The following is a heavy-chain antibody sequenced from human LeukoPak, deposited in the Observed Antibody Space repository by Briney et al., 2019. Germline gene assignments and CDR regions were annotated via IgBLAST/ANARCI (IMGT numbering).Heavy chain of an antibody. CDR2: IHNSGRT. D-gene: IGHD1-14*01. V-gene: IGHV4-59*08. Sequence: SETLSLTCSVSGGSVSSYYWSWIRQSPGKGLEWIGYIHNSGRTNYNPSLKSRVTGFVDTSKNQVSLRLSSVTAADTAVYYCARHGTISSESYFDYWGQGALVTVST. CDR1: GGSVSSYY. J-gene: IGHJ4*02. CDR3: ARHGTISSESYFDY.